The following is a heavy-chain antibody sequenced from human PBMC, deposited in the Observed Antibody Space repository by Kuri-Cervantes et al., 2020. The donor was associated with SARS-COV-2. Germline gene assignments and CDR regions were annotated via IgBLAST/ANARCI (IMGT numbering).Heavy chain of an antibody. CDR3: YAIAVAGTVDY. CDR2: ITGPGTTT. CDR1: GFPFSNHV. J-gene: IGHJ4*02. V-gene: IGHV3-23*01. D-gene: IGHD6-19*01. Sequence: GGSLRLSCAGSGFPFSNHVMSWVRQAPGKGLEWVSSITGPGTTTFYADSVKGRLTISRDNSKNTMYLQLNSLRAEDTAVYYCYAIAVAGTVDYWGQGTLVTGYS.